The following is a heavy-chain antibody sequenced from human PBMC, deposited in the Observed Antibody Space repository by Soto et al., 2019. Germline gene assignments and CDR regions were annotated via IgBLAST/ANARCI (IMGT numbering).Heavy chain of an antibody. V-gene: IGHV3-15*01. Sequence: GGSLRLSCAASGFTFSNAWMSWVRQAPGKGLEWVGRIKSKTDGGTTDYAAPVKGRFTISRDDSKNTLYLQMNSLKTEDTAVYYCPTDLPKGYCSSTSCYDYWGQGTLVTVSS. CDR2: IKSKTDGGTT. CDR1: GFTFSNAW. D-gene: IGHD2-2*01. CDR3: PTDLPKGYCSSTSCYDY. J-gene: IGHJ4*02.